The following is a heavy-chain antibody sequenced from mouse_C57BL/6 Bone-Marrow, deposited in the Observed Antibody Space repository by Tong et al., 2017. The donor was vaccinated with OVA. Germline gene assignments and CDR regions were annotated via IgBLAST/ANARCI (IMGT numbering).Heavy chain of an antibody. D-gene: IGHD2-4*01. Sequence: EVQLQESGGGLVQPGESLKLSCESNEYEFTSHDMSWVRKNPEKRLELVAAINSDGGRTYYPDTMERRFIISRDNTKKTLYLQMRILRSEDTALYYCAYDYEEDFDYWGQGTTLTVSS. CDR3: AYDYEEDFDY. CDR2: INSDGGRT. CDR1: EYEFTSHD. V-gene: IGHV5-2*01. J-gene: IGHJ2*01.